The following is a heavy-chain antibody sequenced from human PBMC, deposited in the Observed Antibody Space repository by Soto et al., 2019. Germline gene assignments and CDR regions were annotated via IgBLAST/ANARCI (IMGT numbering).Heavy chain of an antibody. J-gene: IGHJ4*02. D-gene: IGHD6-13*01. Sequence: EVQLVESGGGLVQPGGYLRLSCAASGFTFSSYSMNWVRQAPGKGLEWVSYISSSSSTIYYADSVKDGFTISRDNAKNSRYLQMNSLRAEHTAVYYCAPAAAIFWGKGTVVTVSS. CDR1: GFTFSSYS. CDR3: APAAAIF. V-gene: IGHV3-48*01. CDR2: ISSSSSTI.